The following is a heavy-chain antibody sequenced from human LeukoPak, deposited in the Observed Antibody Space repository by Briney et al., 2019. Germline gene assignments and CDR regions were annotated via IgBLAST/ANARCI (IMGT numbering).Heavy chain of an antibody. D-gene: IGHD1-1*01. V-gene: IGHV1-2*06. CDR1: GYTFTGYY. Sequence: ASVKGSCKASGYTFTGYYMHWVRQAPGQGLEWMGRINPNSGGTNYAQKFQGRVTMTRDTSISTAYMEQSRLRSDDTAVYYCARGRTGTITGWFDPWGQGTLVTVSS. CDR2: INPNSGGT. J-gene: IGHJ5*02. CDR3: ARGRTGTITGWFDP.